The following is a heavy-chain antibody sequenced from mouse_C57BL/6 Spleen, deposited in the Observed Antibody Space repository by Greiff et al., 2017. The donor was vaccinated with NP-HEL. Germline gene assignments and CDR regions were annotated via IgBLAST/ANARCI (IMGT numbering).Heavy chain of an antibody. CDR1: GYTFTSYW. J-gene: IGHJ2*01. CDR2: IYPGSGST. V-gene: IGHV1-55*01. Sequence: QVQLKQPGAELVKPGASVKMSCKASGYTFTSYWITWVKQRPGQGLEWIGDIYPGSGSTNYNEKFKSKATLTVDPSSSTAYRQLSSLTTEDAAVEYGARGDYYGSDYWGKGTTLTGAS. CDR3: ARGDYYGSDY. D-gene: IGHD1-1*01.